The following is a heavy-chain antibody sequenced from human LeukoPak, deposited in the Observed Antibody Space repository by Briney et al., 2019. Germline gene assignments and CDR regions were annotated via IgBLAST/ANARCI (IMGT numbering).Heavy chain of an antibody. D-gene: IGHD3-9*01. CDR2: IYYSGST. CDR3: ARGRKDRATDILTGYYSPYYFDY. CDR1: GGSISCYY. Sequence: SETLSLTCTVSGGSISCYYWSWIRQPPGKGLEWIGYIYYSGSTNYNPSLKSRVTISVDTSKNQFSLKLSSVTAADTAVYYCARGRKDRATDILTGYYSPYYFDYWGQGTLVTVSS. V-gene: IGHV4-59*08. J-gene: IGHJ4*02.